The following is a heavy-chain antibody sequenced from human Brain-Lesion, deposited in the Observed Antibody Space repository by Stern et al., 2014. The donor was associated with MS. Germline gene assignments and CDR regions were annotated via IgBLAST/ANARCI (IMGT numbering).Heavy chain of an antibody. CDR3: ARMRYSGDYFIDY. J-gene: IGHJ4*02. V-gene: IGHV2-70*01. D-gene: IGHD5-12*01. Sequence: ESGPALVKPTQSLTLTCTFSGFSLSTPGVGVTWIRQPPGKALEWPALVDWDDEKYYSTSLKTRLSIFKDTSKNQVVLTMTNMDPVDTATYYCARMRYSGDYFIDYWGQGTLVTVSS. CDR2: VDWDDEK. CDR1: GFSLSTPGVG.